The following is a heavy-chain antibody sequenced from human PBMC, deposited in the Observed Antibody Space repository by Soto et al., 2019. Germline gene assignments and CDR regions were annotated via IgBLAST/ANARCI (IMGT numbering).Heavy chain of an antibody. CDR3: ARDRVSPPPSDAFDI. CDR2: ISSSSSYI. Sequence: EVQLVESGGGLVKPGGSLRLSCAASGFTFSSYSMNWVRQAPGKGLEWVSSISSSSSYIYYADSVKGRFTISRDNAKNSLYLQMNSLRAEDTAVYYCARDRVSPPPSDAFDIWGQGTMVTVSS. CDR1: GFTFSSYS. V-gene: IGHV3-21*01. J-gene: IGHJ3*02. D-gene: IGHD6-6*01.